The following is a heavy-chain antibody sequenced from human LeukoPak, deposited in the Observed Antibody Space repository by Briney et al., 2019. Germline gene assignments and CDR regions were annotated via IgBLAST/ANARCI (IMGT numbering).Heavy chain of an antibody. D-gene: IGHD1-14*01. Sequence: PSETLSLTCAVSGGSITNWYWSWIRQPAGKGLEWIGRIYISGNTNYNPSLKSRVTISVDTSRNQVSLKLTSVTVAGTAVYYCATGSGDFDHWGQGTLVTVSS. CDR1: GGSITNWY. CDR3: ATGSGDFDH. CDR2: IYISGNT. V-gene: IGHV4-4*07. J-gene: IGHJ4*02.